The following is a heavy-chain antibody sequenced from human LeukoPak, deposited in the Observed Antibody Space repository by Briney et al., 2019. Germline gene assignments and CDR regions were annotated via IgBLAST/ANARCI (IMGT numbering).Heavy chain of an antibody. V-gene: IGHV4-38-2*02. Sequence: PSETLSLTCTVSGYSISSGYYWGWIRQPPGKRLEWIGSIYHSGSTYYNPSLKSRVTISVDTSKNQFSLKLSSVTAADTAVYYCARERLMVYAMRLDWFDPWGQGTLVTVSS. CDR1: GYSISSGYY. D-gene: IGHD2-8*01. CDR3: ARERLMVYAMRLDWFDP. CDR2: IYHSGST. J-gene: IGHJ5*02.